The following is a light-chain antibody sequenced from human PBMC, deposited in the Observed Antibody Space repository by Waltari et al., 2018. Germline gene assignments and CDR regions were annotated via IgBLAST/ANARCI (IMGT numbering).Light chain of an antibody. CDR1: SGHSSNV. Sequence: QLVLTQSPSASASLGASVKLTCTLSSGHSSNVIAWLQQQSEKGPRFLMKVNSDGSHRKGDEIPDHFSGSSAGAESYLSISSLQSEDEADYFCQTGGHGTWVFGGGTKLTVL. V-gene: IGLV4-69*01. CDR3: QTGGHGTWV. J-gene: IGLJ3*02. CDR2: VNSDGSH.